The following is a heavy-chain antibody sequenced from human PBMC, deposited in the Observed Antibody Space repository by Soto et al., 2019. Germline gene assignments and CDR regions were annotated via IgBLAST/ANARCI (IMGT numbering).Heavy chain of an antibody. CDR2: IYYSGST. D-gene: IGHD3-10*01. V-gene: IGHV4-39*01. Sequence: SEILSLTCTVAGGSISSSSYYWGWIRQPPGKGLEWIGSIYYSGSTYYNPSLKSRVTISVDTSKNQFSLKLSSVTAADTAVYYCARRNQLLWFGELLAWFDPWGQGTLVSVSS. CDR1: GGSISSSSYY. J-gene: IGHJ5*02. CDR3: ARRNQLLWFGELLAWFDP.